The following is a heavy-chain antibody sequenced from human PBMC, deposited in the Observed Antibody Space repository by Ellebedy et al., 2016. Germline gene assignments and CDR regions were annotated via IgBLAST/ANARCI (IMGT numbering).Heavy chain of an antibody. V-gene: IGHV4-34*01. J-gene: IGHJ6*02. CDR3: ARGPSMVRVDYYYYGMDV. CDR2: INHSGST. D-gene: IGHD3-10*01. CDR1: GGSFSGYY. Sequence: SETLSLXCAVYGGSFSGYYWSWIRQPPGKGLEWIGEINHSGSTNYNPSLKSRVTISVDTSKNQFSLKLSSVTAADTAVYYCARGPSMVRVDYYYYGMDVWGQGTTVTVSS.